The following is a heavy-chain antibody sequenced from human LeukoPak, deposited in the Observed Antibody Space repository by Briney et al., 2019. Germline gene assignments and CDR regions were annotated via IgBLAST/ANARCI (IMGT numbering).Heavy chain of an antibody. CDR3: AASTISSSGSYLDY. CDR1: GFTFTSSA. Sequence: SVKVSCKASGFTFTSSAMQWVRQARGQRLEWIEWIVVGSGNTNYAQKFQERVTITRDMSTSTAYMELSSLRSEDTAVYYCAASTISSSGSYLDYWGQGTLVTVSS. CDR2: IVVGSGNT. D-gene: IGHD1-26*01. V-gene: IGHV1-58*02. J-gene: IGHJ4*02.